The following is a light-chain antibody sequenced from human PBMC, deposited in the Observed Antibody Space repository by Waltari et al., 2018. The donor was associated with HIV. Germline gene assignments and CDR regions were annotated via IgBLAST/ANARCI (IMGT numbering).Light chain of an antibody. CDR1: NSDIGRYDY. V-gene: IGLV2-8*01. CDR3: SSFADRDGFYVL. J-gene: IGLJ2*01. CDR2: EVT. Sequence: QSALTQPPSASGSPGQSVTLSCTGSNSDIGRYDYVSWYQLHPGTAPKRVISEVTKRPAGVSERFSGSKSANTACLTVSGLQAEDEADYYCSSFADRDGFYVLFGGGTRLTVL.